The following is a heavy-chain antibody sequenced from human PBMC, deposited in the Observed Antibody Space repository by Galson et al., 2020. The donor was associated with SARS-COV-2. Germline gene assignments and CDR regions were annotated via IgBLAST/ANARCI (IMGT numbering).Heavy chain of an antibody. CDR2: ISHDGRIE. Sequence: GGSLRLSCAASGFTFTNYAIHWVRQAPGKGLEWVAVISHDGRIEDYADSGKGRFTISRDNSENMLFLQMDSLRADDTAVYYCARDVSGGASDIWGQGTMVTVSS. V-gene: IGHV3-30*04. J-gene: IGHJ3*02. D-gene: IGHD1-26*01. CDR3: ARDVSGGASDI. CDR1: GFTFTNYA.